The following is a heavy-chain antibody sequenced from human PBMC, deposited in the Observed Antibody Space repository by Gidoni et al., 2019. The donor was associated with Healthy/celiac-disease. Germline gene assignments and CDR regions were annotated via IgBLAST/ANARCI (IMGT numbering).Heavy chain of an antibody. J-gene: IGHJ6*02. CDR1: GGSISSYY. V-gene: IGHV4-59*01. CDR3: ARRKWWGDLDYGMDV. CDR2: IYYSGST. D-gene: IGHD2-15*01. Sequence: QVQLQESGPGLVKPSETLSLTCTVSGGSISSYYWSWIRQPPGKGLEWIGYIYYSGSTNYNPSLKSRVTISVDTSKNQFSLKLSSVTAADTAVYYCARRKWWGDLDYGMDVWGQGTTVTVSS.